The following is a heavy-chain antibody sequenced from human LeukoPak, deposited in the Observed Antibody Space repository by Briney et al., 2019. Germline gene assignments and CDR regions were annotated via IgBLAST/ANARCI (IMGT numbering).Heavy chain of an antibody. V-gene: IGHV1-2*06. CDR3: ARDNRDGYNLAY. J-gene: IGHJ4*02. Sequence: ASVKVSCKASGYTFTGYYMHWVRQAPGQGLEWMGRINPNCGGTNYAQKFQGRVTKTRDTSISTAYMELSRLRSDDTAVYYCARDNRDGYNLAYWGQGTLVTVSS. CDR2: INPNCGGT. D-gene: IGHD5-24*01. CDR1: GYTFTGYY.